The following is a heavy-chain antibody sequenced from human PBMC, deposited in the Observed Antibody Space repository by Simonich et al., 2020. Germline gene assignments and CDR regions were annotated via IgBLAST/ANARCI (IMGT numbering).Heavy chain of an antibody. CDR1: GFTFSSYA. D-gene: IGHD1-7*01. CDR2: ISGSGGST. Sequence: EVQLLESGGGLVQPGGSLRLSCAASGFTFSSYAMSWVRQAPGKGRGWCTGISGSGGSTYYSDAVKGRFTISRDNSKNTLYLQMNSLRAEDTAVYYCAKRSGVSITGTFDYWGQGTLVTVSS. CDR3: AKRSGVSITGTFDY. J-gene: IGHJ4*02. V-gene: IGHV3-23*01.